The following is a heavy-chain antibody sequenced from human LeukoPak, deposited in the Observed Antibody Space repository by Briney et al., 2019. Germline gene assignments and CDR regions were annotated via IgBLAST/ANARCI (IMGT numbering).Heavy chain of an antibody. CDR2: INPNSGGT. V-gene: IGHV1-2*02. D-gene: IGHD3-10*01. CDR3: ARGRRDYYGSGSYID. CDR1: GYSFTGYY. J-gene: IGHJ4*02. Sequence: ASVKVSCKASGYSFTGYYMHWVRQAPGQGLEWMGWINPNSGGTNYAQKFQGRVTMTRDTSISTAYMELSRLRSDDTAVYYCARGRRDYYGSGSYIDWGQGTLVTVSS.